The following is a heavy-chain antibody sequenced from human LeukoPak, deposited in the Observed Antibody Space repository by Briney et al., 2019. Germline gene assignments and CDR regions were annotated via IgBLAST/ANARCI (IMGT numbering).Heavy chain of an antibody. V-gene: IGHV3-48*03. CDR1: GFTFNTFE. CDR3: VRGGNYGNLWNAFDI. CDR2: ISSSGSSM. D-gene: IGHD3-10*01. Sequence: GGSLRLSCAASGFTFNTFEMNWVRQAPGKGLEWVSYISSSGSSMYYADSVKGRFTISRDNAKNSLYLQMHSLRAEDTTVYYCVRGGNYGNLWNAFDIWDQGTMVTVSS. J-gene: IGHJ3*02.